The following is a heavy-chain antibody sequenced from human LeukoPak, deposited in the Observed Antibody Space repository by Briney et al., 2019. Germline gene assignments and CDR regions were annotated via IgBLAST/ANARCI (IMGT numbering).Heavy chain of an antibody. CDR3: ARGAVRGYSGGSLVDY. D-gene: IGHD5-12*01. CDR1: GFTFSSYE. V-gene: IGHV3-48*03. J-gene: IGHJ4*02. CDR2: ISSGSTI. Sequence: GGSLRLSCAASGFTFSSYEMNWVRQAPGKGLEWVSYISSGSTIYDADSVKGRFTISRDNAKNSLYLQMNSLRAEDTAVYYCARGAVRGYSGGSLVDYWGQGTLVTVSS.